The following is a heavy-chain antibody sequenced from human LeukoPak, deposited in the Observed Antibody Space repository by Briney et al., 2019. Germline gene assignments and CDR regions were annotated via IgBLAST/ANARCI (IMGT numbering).Heavy chain of an antibody. Sequence: PGGSLRLSCAASGFTFSSYGMHWVRQAPGKGLEWVAFIRYDGSNKYYADSVKGRFTISRDNAKNSLYLQMNSLKAEDTAVYYCARGLFVAGSFFDSWGQGTLVTVSS. J-gene: IGHJ4*02. CDR3: ARGLFVAGSFFDS. CDR2: IRYDGSNK. D-gene: IGHD1-26*01. V-gene: IGHV3-30*02. CDR1: GFTFSSYG.